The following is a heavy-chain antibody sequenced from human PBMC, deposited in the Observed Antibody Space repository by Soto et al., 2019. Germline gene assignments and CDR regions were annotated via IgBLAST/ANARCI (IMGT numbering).Heavy chain of an antibody. J-gene: IGHJ5*02. V-gene: IGHV1-2*02. D-gene: IGHD1-26*01. CDR3: AREMDYYRT. CDR2: INPDSGGT. CDR1: GYSFTDYY. Sequence: ASVKVSCKASGYSFTDYYMHWVRQAPGQGLEWMGWINPDSGGTNYAQKFRGRVAMTRDTSISTAYMELSRLNSDDTAVYYCAREMDYYRTWGQGTLVTVSS.